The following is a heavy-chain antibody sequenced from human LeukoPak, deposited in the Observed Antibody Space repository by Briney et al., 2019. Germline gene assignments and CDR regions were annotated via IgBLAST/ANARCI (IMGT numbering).Heavy chain of an antibody. CDR1: GGSISSYY. Sequence: PSETLSLTCTVSGGSISSYYWNWIRQPPGKGLEWIGYIYYSGSTNYNPSLKSRVTISVDTSKNQFSLKLSSVTAADTAVYYCVRDPSCSSTSCYGYYFDYWDQGTLVTVSS. CDR2: IYYSGST. D-gene: IGHD2-2*01. J-gene: IGHJ4*02. CDR3: VRDPSCSSTSCYGYYFDY. V-gene: IGHV4-59*12.